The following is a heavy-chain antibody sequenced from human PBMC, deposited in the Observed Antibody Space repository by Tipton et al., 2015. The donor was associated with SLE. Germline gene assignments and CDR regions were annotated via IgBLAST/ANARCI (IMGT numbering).Heavy chain of an antibody. D-gene: IGHD2-15*01. CDR1: GFTFSSYA. CDR3: ARELLPLYGMDV. CDR2: ISYDGSNK. Sequence: SLRLSCAASGFTFSSYAMHWVRQAPGKGLEWAAVISYDGSNKYYADSVKGRFTISRDNSKNTLYLQLNSLRPEDTAVYYCARELLPLYGMDVWGQGTTVTVSS. V-gene: IGHV3-30*04. J-gene: IGHJ6*02.